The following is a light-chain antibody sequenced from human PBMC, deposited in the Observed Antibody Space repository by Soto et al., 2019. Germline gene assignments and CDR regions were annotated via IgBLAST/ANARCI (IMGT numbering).Light chain of an antibody. CDR1: QSIRTN. Sequence: EIVLTQSPATLSVSAGGTVTLSCRASQSIRTNVAWYQQIPGQAPRLLVYGASTRATGVPARFSGSGSGTEFTLTISSLQPDDFATYYCQQYNTIGTFGQGTKVDIK. CDR3: QQYNTIGT. CDR2: GAS. V-gene: IGKV3-15*01. J-gene: IGKJ1*01.